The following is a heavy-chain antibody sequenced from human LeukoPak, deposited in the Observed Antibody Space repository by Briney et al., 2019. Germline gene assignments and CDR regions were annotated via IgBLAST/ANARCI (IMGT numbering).Heavy chain of an antibody. V-gene: IGHV3-21*01. D-gene: IGHD4-17*01. J-gene: IGHJ2*01. Sequence: GGSLRLSCAASGFTFSSYSMNWVRQAPGKGLEWVSSISSSSSYIYYADSVKGRFTISRDNAKNSLYLQMNSLRAEDTAVYYCARVVHGDYLSRDWYFDLWGRGTLVTVSS. CDR1: GFTFSSYS. CDR3: ARVVHGDYLSRDWYFDL. CDR2: ISSSSSYI.